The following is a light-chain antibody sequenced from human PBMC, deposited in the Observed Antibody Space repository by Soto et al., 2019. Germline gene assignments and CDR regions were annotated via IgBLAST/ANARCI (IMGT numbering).Light chain of an antibody. Sequence: DIQMTQSPSSVSASLGDRVTITCRASQGISSWLAWYQQKPGKAPKLLIYAASSLHTGVPSRFSGRGSGTDFTLTINNLQREDFANYFCQQTYSTLWTFGQGTKVDIK. V-gene: IGKV1-12*01. J-gene: IGKJ1*01. CDR3: QQTYSTLWT. CDR2: AAS. CDR1: QGISSW.